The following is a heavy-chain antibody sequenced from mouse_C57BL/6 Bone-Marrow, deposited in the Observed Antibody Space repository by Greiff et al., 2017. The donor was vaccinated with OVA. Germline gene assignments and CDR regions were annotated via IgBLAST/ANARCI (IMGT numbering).Heavy chain of an antibody. CDR3: ARSSGYGSSPRYFDV. D-gene: IGHD1-1*01. J-gene: IGHJ1*03. CDR2: IYPGGGYT. V-gene: IGHV1-63*01. CDR1: GYTFTNYW. Sequence: QVQLQQSGAELVRPGTSVKMSCKASGYTFTNYWIGWAKQRPGHGLEWIGDIYPGGGYTNYNEKFKGKATLTADKSSSTAYMQFSSLTSEDSAIYYCARSSGYGSSPRYFDVWGTGTTVTVSS.